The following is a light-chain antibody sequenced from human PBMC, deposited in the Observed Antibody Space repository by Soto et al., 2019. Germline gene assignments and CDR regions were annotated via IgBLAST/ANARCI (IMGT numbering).Light chain of an antibody. CDR3: QQYNNWSYT. J-gene: IGKJ2*01. V-gene: IGKV3-15*01. Sequence: EIVMTQSPATLSVSPGERATLSCRASQSVSSNLAWYQQKPGQAPRLLIYRASTRATGIPARFSGSGSGTEFTLSISSLQSEAFADYYWQQYNNWSYTFGQGTQLEIK. CDR2: RAS. CDR1: QSVSSN.